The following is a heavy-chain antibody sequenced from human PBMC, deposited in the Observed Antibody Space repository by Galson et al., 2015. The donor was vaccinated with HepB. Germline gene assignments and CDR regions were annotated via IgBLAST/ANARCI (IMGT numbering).Heavy chain of an antibody. CDR3: VKDLRIAAAGKDFDY. CDR2: ISSNGGST. V-gene: IGHV3-64D*06. J-gene: IGHJ4*02. CDR1: GFTFSSYA. D-gene: IGHD6-13*01. Sequence: SLRLSCAASGFTFSSYATHWVRQAPGKGLEYVSAISSNGGSTYYADSVKGRFTISRDNSKNTLYLQMSSLRAEDTAVYYCVKDLRIAAAGKDFDYWGQGTLVTVSS.